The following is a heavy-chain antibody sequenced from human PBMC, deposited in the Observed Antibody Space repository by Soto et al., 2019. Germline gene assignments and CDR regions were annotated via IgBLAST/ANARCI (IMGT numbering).Heavy chain of an antibody. J-gene: IGHJ6*02. CDR3: ARDHIAARRRSSYCGMDV. CDR1: GYTFTSYG. D-gene: IGHD6-6*01. Sequence: ASVKVSCKASGYTFTSYGISWVRQAPGQGLEWMGWISAYNGNTNYAQKLQGRVTMTTDTSTSTAYMELRSLRSDDTAVYYCARDHIAARRRSSYCGMDVWGHGTTVTVSS. V-gene: IGHV1-18*04. CDR2: ISAYNGNT.